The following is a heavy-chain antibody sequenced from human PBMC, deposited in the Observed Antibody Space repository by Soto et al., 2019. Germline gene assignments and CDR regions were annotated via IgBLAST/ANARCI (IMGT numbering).Heavy chain of an antibody. CDR2: IIPIFGTA. V-gene: IGHV1-69*13. D-gene: IGHD2-15*01. Sequence: ASVKVSCKASGGTFSSYAISWVRQAPGQGLEWMGGIIPIFGTANYAQKFQGRVTITADEFTSTAYMELSSLRSEDTAVYYCARVPLRPVGYCSGGSCGGWFDPWGQGTLVTVSS. CDR3: ARVPLRPVGYCSGGSCGGWFDP. CDR1: GGTFSSYA. J-gene: IGHJ5*02.